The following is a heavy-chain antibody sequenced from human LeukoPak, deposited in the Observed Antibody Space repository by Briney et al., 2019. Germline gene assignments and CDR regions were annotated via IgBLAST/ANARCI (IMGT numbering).Heavy chain of an antibody. D-gene: IGHD2/OR15-2a*01. CDR2: ISGSGGGT. J-gene: IGHJ4*02. Sequence: GGSLRLSCAASGFTFSSNAMSWVRQAPGKGLEWVSGISGSGGGTYYADSVKGRFTISRDDSKSTLYPQMNSLRAEDTAVYYCAKDLSSACWGQGTLVTVSS. CDR1: GFTFSSNA. V-gene: IGHV3-23*01. CDR3: AKDLSSAC.